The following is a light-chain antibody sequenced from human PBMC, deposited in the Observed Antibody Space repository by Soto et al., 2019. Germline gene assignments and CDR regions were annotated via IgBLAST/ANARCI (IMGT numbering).Light chain of an antibody. CDR3: MQALQTPLT. J-gene: IGKJ4*01. V-gene: IGKV2-28*01. Sequence: DIVMTQSPLSLPVTPGEPASISWRSSQSLLHSNGYNYLDWYLQKSGQSPQLLIYLGSNRASGVPDRFSGSGSGTDFTLKISRVEAEDVGVYYCMQALQTPLTFGGGTKVDI. CDR1: QSLLHSNGYNY. CDR2: LGS.